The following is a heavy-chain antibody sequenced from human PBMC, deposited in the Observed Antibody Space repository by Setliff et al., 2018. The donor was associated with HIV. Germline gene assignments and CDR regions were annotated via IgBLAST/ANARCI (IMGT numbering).Heavy chain of an antibody. CDR1: GFTFSSYT. J-gene: IGHJ1*01. CDR2: IYSGGTGGET. Sequence: GGSLRLSCAASGFTFSSYTMNWVRQAPGKGLEWVSVIYSGGTGGETYCADSVKGRFTISRDNSKNTLYLQLNSLRAEDSAVYYCTKTPTGVLAADAIQYWGPGTLVTVSS. CDR3: TKTPTGVLAADAIQY. D-gene: IGHD1-1*01. V-gene: IGHV3-23*03.